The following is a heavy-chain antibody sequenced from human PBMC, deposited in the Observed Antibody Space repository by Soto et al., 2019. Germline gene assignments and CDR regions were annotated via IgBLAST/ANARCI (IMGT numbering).Heavy chain of an antibody. Sequence: QVQLVQSGAEVKKPGSSVKVSCKASGGTFSSYAISWVRQAPGHGLEWMGGIIPIFGTANYAQKFQGRVTITADESTSTAYMELSSLRSEDTAVYYCARGPATLIVGPPNYYYGMDVWGQGTTVTVSS. J-gene: IGHJ6*02. CDR2: IIPIFGTA. V-gene: IGHV1-69*01. CDR1: GGTFSSYA. D-gene: IGHD2-15*01. CDR3: ARGPATLIVGPPNYYYGMDV.